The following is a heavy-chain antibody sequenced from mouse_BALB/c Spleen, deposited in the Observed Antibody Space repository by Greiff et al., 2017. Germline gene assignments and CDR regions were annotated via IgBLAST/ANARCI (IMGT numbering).Heavy chain of an antibody. CDR1: GFDFSRYW. CDR2: INPGSSTI. Sequence: EVKLVESGGGLVQPGGSLNLSCAASGFDFSRYWMSWARQAPGKGQEWIGEINPGSSTINYTPSLKDKFIISRDNAKNTLYLQMSKVRSEDTALYYCARLWYYGRYAMDYWGQGTSVTVSS. D-gene: IGHD1-2*01. CDR3: ARLWYYGRYAMDY. V-gene: IGHV4-2*02. J-gene: IGHJ4*01.